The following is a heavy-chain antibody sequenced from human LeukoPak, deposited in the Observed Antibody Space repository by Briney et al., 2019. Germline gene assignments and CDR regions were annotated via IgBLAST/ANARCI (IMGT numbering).Heavy chain of an antibody. V-gene: IGHV3-7*01. CDR2: IKPDGTEK. D-gene: IGHD6-6*01. CDR3: ARGGNSSWDY. CDR1: GFPFSSYW. J-gene: IGHJ4*02. Sequence: GGSLGLSCVASGFPFSSYWMTWVRQAPGKGLEWVANIKPDGTEKYYVDSLKGRFTISRDNAKNSLYLQMNSLRVEDTAVYYCARGGNSSWDYWGQGALVTVSS.